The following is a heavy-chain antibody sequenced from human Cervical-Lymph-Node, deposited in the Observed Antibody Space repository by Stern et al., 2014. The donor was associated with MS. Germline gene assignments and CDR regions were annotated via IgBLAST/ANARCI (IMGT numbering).Heavy chain of an antibody. V-gene: IGHV3-33*01. D-gene: IGHD1-26*01. Sequence: HVQLVQSGGGVVQPGRSLRLSCAASGFTFSSYGMHWVRQAPGKGLEWVAVIWYDGSNKYYADSVKGRFTISRDNSKNTLYLQMNSLRAEDTAVYYCARGGGSWGYFDYWGQGTLVTVSS. CDR2: IWYDGSNK. CDR1: GFTFSSYG. CDR3: ARGGGSWGYFDY. J-gene: IGHJ4*02.